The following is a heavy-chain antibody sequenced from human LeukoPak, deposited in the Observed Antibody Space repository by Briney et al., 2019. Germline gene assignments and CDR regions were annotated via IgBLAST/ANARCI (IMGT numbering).Heavy chain of an antibody. D-gene: IGHD3-3*01. Sequence: ASVKVSCKASGYTFTGYYMHWARQAPGQGLEWMGWMNPNSGNTGYAQKFQGRVTITRNTSISTAYMELSSLRSEDTAVYYCARGHYDSDAFDIWGQGTMVTVSS. V-gene: IGHV1-8*03. CDR2: MNPNSGNT. J-gene: IGHJ3*02. CDR1: GYTFTGYY. CDR3: ARGHYDSDAFDI.